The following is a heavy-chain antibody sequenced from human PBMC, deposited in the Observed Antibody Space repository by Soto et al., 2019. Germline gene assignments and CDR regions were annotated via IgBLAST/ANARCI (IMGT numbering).Heavy chain of an antibody. CDR2: IYYSGST. D-gene: IGHD2-2*01. Sequence: PSDTLSLTCTVSGGSISSGGYYWSWIRQHPGKGLEWIGYIYYSGSTYYNPSLKSRVTISVDTSKNQFSLKLSSVTAADTAVYYCAREADIVVVPAAENYGMDVWGQGTTVTVSS. CDR1: GGSISSGGYY. J-gene: IGHJ6*02. V-gene: IGHV4-31*03. CDR3: AREADIVVVPAAENYGMDV.